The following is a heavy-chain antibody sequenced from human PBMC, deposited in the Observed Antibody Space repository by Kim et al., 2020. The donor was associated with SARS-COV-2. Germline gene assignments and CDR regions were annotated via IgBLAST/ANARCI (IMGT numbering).Heavy chain of an antibody. CDR1: GFTFSSYA. CDR3: ARGGIVVVIPSDY. V-gene: IGHV3-30-3*01. CDR2: ISYDGSNK. J-gene: IGHJ4*02. D-gene: IGHD3-22*01. Sequence: GGSLRLSCAASGFTFSSYAMHWVRQAPGKGLEWVAVISYDGSNKYYADSVKGRFTISRDNSKNTLYLQMNSLRAEDTAVYYCARGGIVVVIPSDYWGQGTLVTVSS.